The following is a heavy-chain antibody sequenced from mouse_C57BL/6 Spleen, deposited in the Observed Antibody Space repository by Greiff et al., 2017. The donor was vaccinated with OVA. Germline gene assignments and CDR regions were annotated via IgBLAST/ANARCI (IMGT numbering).Heavy chain of an antibody. D-gene: IGHD1-1*01. J-gene: IGHJ1*03. Sequence: VQLQQSGAELMKPGASVKLSCKATGYTFTGYWIEWVKQRPGHGLEWIGELLPGSGSTNYKEKFKGKATFTADTSSNTAYRQLSSLTTEDSAIYDCARDGSSFYWYFDGWGTGTTVTVSS. CDR2: LLPGSGST. CDR1: GYTFTGYW. V-gene: IGHV1-9*01. CDR3: ARDGSSFYWYFDG.